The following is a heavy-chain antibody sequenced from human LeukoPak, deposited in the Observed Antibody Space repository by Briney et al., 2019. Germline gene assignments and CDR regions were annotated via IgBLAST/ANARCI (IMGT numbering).Heavy chain of an antibody. J-gene: IGHJ3*02. CDR2: IYYSGST. CDR3: ASCGSYEGLDAFDI. V-gene: IGHV4-59*01. Sequence: PSETLSLTCTVSGGSISSYYWSWIRQPPGKGLEWIGYIYYSGSTNYNPSLKSRVTISVDTSKNQFSLKLSSVTAADTAVYYCASCGSYEGLDAFDIWGQGTMVTVSS. CDR1: GGSISSYY. D-gene: IGHD1-26*01.